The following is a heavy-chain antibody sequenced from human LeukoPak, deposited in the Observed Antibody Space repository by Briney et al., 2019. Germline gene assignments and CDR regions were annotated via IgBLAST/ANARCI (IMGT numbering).Heavy chain of an antibody. CDR1: GYSISSGYY. J-gene: IGHJ4*02. Sequence: PSETLSLTCAVSGYSISSGYYCRWIRQPAGKGLEWIGRIYTSGNTYYNPSLKSRVAILVDTSKNQFSLKLSSVTAADTAMYYCAREVGGSYYGPPDHWGQGTLVTVST. D-gene: IGHD3-10*01. CDR2: IYTSGNT. V-gene: IGHV4-38-2*02. CDR3: AREVGGSYYGPPDH.